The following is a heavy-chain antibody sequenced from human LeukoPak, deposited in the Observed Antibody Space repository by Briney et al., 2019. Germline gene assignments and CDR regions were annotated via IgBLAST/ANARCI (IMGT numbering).Heavy chain of an antibody. Sequence: RASVKVSCTASGYTLTSYDINWVRQATGQGLEWMGWMNPNSGRTGYAQNFQGRITITRNTSISTAYMELSSLRSEDTAVYYCTRETSSRYFDYWGQGTLVTVSS. J-gene: IGHJ4*02. CDR1: GYTLTSYD. V-gene: IGHV1-8*01. CDR2: MNPNSGRT. CDR3: TRETSSRYFDY.